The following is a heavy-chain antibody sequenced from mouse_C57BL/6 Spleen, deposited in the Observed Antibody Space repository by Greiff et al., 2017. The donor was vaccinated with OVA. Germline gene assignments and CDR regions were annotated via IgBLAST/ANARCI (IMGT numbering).Heavy chain of an antibody. V-gene: IGHV5-4*03. Sequence: EVMLVESGGGLVKPGGSLKLSCAASGFTFSSYAMSWVRQTPEKRLEWVATISDGGSYTYYPDNVKGRFTISRDNAKNNLYLQMSHLKSEDTAMYYCARRGYDAMDYWGQGTSVTVSS. CDR3: ARRGYDAMDY. CDR1: GFTFSSYA. J-gene: IGHJ4*01. CDR2: ISDGGSYT.